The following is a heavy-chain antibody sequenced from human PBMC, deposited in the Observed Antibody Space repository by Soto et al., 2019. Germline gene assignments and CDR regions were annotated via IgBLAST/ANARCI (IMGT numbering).Heavy chain of an antibody. CDR1: GFTSSSYA. Sequence: PGGSLRLSCAASGFTSSSYAMHWFRQAPGKGLEWVAVISYDGSNKYYADSVKGRFTVSRDNSKNTLYLQMNSLRAEDTAVYYCARAVQAGAFDIWGQGTMVTVSS. D-gene: IGHD1-1*01. CDR3: ARAVQAGAFDI. V-gene: IGHV3-30-3*01. CDR2: ISYDGSNK. J-gene: IGHJ3*02.